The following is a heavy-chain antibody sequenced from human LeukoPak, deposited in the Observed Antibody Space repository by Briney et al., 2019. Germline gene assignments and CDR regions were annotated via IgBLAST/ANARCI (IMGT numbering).Heavy chain of an antibody. J-gene: IGHJ4*02. CDR1: GGSFSGYY. D-gene: IGHD6-19*01. CDR3: ARTRGRIAVAAY. CDR2: INHSGST. Sequence: PSETLSLTCAVYGGSFSGYYWSWIRQPPGKGLEWIGEINHSGSTNYNPSLKSRVTISVDTSKNQFPLKLSSVTAADTAVYYCARTRGRIAVAAYWGQGTLVTVSS. V-gene: IGHV4-34*01.